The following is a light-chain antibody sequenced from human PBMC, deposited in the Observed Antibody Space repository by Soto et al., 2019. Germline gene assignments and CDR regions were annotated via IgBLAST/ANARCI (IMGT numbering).Light chain of an antibody. V-gene: IGKV3-15*01. CDR3: QQYNNWPPGT. CDR1: QSVSSN. Sequence: EIEMTQSPATLSVSPGERATLSCRARQSVSSNLAWYQQKPGQAPRLLIYGASTRATGIPARISGSGSGTEFTLTISSLQSEDFAVYYCQQYNNWPPGTFGQGTKLEIK. CDR2: GAS. J-gene: IGKJ2*02.